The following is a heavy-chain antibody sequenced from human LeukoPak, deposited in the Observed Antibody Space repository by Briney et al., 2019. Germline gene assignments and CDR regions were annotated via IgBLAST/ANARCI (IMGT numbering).Heavy chain of an antibody. Sequence: GGSLRLSCAASGFTFSSYGMHWVRQAPGKGLEWVAFIRYDGSNKYYADSVKGRFTISRDNSKNTLYLQMNSLRAEDTAVYYCARDRTHSGYDCCAFDIWGQGTMVTVSS. CDR3: ARDRTHSGYDCCAFDI. J-gene: IGHJ3*02. D-gene: IGHD5-12*01. V-gene: IGHV3-30*02. CDR2: IRYDGSNK. CDR1: GFTFSSYG.